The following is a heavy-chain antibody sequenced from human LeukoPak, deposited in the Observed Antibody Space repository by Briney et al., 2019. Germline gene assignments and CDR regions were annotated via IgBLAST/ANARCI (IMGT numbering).Heavy chain of an antibody. CDR3: ARDGRSGYGFDY. CDR1: GGSFSGYY. D-gene: IGHD5-12*01. CDR2: INHSGST. V-gene: IGHV4-34*01. Sequence: SETLSLTCAVYGGSFSGYYWSWIRQPPGKGLEWIGEINHSGSTNYNPSLKSRVTISVDTSKNQFSLKLSSVTAADTAVYYCARDGRSGYGFDYWGQGTLVTVSS. J-gene: IGHJ4*02.